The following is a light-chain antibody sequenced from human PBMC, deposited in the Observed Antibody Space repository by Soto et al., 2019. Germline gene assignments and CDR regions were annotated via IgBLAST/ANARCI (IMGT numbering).Light chain of an antibody. V-gene: IGLV1-44*01. J-gene: IGLJ3*02. CDR1: SSNIGSNA. CDR3: AAWDDSLNGPL. Sequence: QSVLTQPPSVSAAPGHNVTISCSGSSSNIGSNAVNWYQQLPGTAPTLLIYSNNQRPSGVPDRFSGSKSGTSASLAVNGLQSEDEADYYCAAWDDSLNGPLFGGGTKLTVL. CDR2: SNN.